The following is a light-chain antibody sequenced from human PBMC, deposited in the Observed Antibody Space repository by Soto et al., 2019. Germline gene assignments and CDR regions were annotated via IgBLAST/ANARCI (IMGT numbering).Light chain of an antibody. V-gene: IGKV3-20*01. CDR3: HQYGNSPQT. J-gene: IGKJ1*01. Sequence: EIVLTQSPGTLSLSPGERATLSCRASQSVSSANFAWAQQKPGQAPRLIIYGASSRATGIPDRGRGRGSGTVFTLTINILEPDDFAVYYCHQYGNSPQTFGQGTKVDIK. CDR2: GAS. CDR1: QSVSSAN.